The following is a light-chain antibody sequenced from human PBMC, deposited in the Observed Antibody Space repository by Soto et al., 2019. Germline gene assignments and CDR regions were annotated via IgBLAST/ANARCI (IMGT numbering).Light chain of an antibody. CDR1: QSISSW. Sequence: MTQSPATLSASVGDRVTITCRASQSISSWLAWYQQKPGKAPYLLISDVSSLERGVPSRFSGSGSGTEFTLTISSMQPDDFATFYCQQYNGYSRTFGQGTKVDIK. V-gene: IGKV1-5*01. J-gene: IGKJ1*01. CDR3: QQYNGYSRT. CDR2: DVS.